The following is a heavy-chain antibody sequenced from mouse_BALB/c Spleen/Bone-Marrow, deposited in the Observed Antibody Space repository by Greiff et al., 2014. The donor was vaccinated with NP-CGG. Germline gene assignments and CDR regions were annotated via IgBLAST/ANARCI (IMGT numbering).Heavy chain of an antibody. Sequence: EVQLQQSGAELVKPGASVKLSCTASGFNIKDTYMHWVKQRPEQGLEWIGRTDPANGNTKYDPKFQGKATITADTSSNTACLQLSSLTSEDTAVYYCARYYYGSSYFDYWGQGTTLTVSS. D-gene: IGHD1-1*01. CDR1: GFNIKDTY. J-gene: IGHJ2*01. V-gene: IGHV14-3*02. CDR3: ARYYYGSSYFDY. CDR2: TDPANGNT.